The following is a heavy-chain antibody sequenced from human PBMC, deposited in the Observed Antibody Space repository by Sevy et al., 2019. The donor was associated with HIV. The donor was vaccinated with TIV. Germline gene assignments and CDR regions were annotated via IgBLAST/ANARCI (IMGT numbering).Heavy chain of an antibody. CDR3: ARDPRCGGDCYCDY. Sequence: GGSLRLSCAASGFTFSTYAMSWVRQAPGKGLEWVSALTGSGAFTSYADSVKGRFTIYRDNSKNTLYLQMNSLRTEDTAVHYCARDPRCGGDCYCDYWGQGTLVTVSS. CDR1: GFTFSTYA. V-gene: IGHV3-23*01. CDR2: LTGSGAFT. J-gene: IGHJ4*02. D-gene: IGHD2-21*02.